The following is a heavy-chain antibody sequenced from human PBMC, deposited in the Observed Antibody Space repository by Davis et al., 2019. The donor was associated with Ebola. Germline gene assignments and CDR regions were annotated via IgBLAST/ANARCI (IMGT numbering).Heavy chain of an antibody. J-gene: IGHJ3*02. Sequence: PGGSLRLSCAASGFTFTSYTMYWVRQAPGKGLEWVSSVNSPSNYIYYADSVKGRFTISRDNANNSLYLQMNTLRPEDTALYYCAKGRVEMATATVDAFDIWGQGTMVTVSS. CDR3: AKGRVEMATATVDAFDI. D-gene: IGHD5-24*01. V-gene: IGHV3-21*04. CDR1: GFTFTSYT. CDR2: VNSPSNYI.